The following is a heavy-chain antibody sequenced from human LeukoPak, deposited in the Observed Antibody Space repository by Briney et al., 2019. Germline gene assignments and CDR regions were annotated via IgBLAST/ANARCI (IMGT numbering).Heavy chain of an antibody. CDR3: ARHRDYYDT. D-gene: IGHD3-22*01. Sequence: SETLSLTCTVSGPSINNNFWPWIRQPPGKGLEWIGYIYSSGSANYNPSLKSRVIISGDTSKNQISLNLTSVTAADTAVYFCARHRDYYDTWGHGTLVTVSS. J-gene: IGHJ4*01. CDR1: GPSINNNF. CDR2: IYSSGSA. V-gene: IGHV4-59*08.